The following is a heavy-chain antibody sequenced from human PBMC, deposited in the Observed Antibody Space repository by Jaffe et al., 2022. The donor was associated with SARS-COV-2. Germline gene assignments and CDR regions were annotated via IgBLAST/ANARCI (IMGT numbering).Heavy chain of an antibody. D-gene: IGHD4-17*01. Sequence: QVQLVESGGGVVQPGRSLRLSCAASGFTFSSYAMHWVRQAPGKGLEWVAVISYDGSNKYYADSVKGRFTISRDNSKNTLYLQMNSLRAEDTAVYYCARELTTVTTWRHYFDYWGQGTLVTVSS. CDR1: GFTFSSYA. CDR2: ISYDGSNK. J-gene: IGHJ4*02. V-gene: IGHV3-30-3*01. CDR3: ARELTTVTTWRHYFDY.